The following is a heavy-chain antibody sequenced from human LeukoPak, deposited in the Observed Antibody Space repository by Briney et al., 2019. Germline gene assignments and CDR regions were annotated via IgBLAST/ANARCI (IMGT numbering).Heavy chain of an antibody. Sequence: SETLSLTCTVSGDSISPYYWNWIRQPPGKGLEWIGYIYYSGGADYNPALKSRVTISIDTSKNQFSLKLSSVTAADTAVYFCARDKIPGDYWGQGTLVTVSS. J-gene: IGHJ4*02. D-gene: IGHD1-14*01. CDR1: GDSISPYY. CDR2: IYYSGGA. CDR3: ARDKIPGDY. V-gene: IGHV4-59*01.